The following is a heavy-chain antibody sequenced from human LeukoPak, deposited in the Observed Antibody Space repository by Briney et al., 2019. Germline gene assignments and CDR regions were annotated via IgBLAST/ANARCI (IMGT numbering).Heavy chain of an antibody. V-gene: IGHV3-21*01. CDR2: ISSTSAYI. CDR1: GFSLKSYS. J-gene: IGHJ5*01. D-gene: IGHD2-8*02. CDR3: ARVAVSGPTGWFDS. Sequence: GGSLRLSCGGSGFSLKSYSLTWVRQAPGKGLEWVSSISSTSAYIHYADSVKGRFTISRDNVDNVVYLEMNGLGAEDTATYYCARVAVSGPTGWFDSWGQGTLVTVSS.